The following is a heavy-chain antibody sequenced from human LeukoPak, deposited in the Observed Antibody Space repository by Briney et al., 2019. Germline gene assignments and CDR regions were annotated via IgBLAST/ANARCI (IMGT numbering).Heavy chain of an antibody. V-gene: IGHV1-69*13. Sequence: GASVKVSCKVSGNTLTELSIHWVRQAPGKGLEWMGGIIPIFGTANYAQKFQGRVTITADESTSTAYMELSSLRSEDTAVYYCARSVVTAIPGIPRSWYFDLWGRGTLVTVSS. CDR2: IIPIFGTA. CDR3: ARSVVTAIPGIPRSWYFDL. CDR1: GNTLTELS. J-gene: IGHJ2*01. D-gene: IGHD2-21*02.